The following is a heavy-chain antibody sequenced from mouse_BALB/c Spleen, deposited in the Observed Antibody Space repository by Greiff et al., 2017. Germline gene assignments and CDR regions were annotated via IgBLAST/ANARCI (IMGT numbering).Heavy chain of an antibody. CDR1: GFTFSNYW. CDR2: IRLKSNNYAT. CDR3: TPNWDRGYFDV. V-gene: IGHV6-6*02. J-gene: IGHJ1*01. D-gene: IGHD4-1*01. Sequence: DVMLVESGGGLVQPGGSMKLSCVASGFTFSNYWMNWVRQSPEKGLEWVAEIRLKSNNYATHYAESVKGRFTISRDDSKSSVYLQMNNLRAEDTGIYYCTPNWDRGYFDVWGAGTTVTVSS.